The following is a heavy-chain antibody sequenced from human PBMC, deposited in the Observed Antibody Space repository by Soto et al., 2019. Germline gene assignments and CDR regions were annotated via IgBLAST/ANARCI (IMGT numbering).Heavy chain of an antibody. CDR1: GYSFTSYW. J-gene: IGHJ5*02. CDR2: SYPGDSDT. CDR3: ARHPAAGPNWSDP. D-gene: IGHD6-13*01. Sequence: GESLKISCKGSGYSFTSYWIGWVRQMPGKGLEGMGISYPGDSDTRYSPSFQGQVTISADKSISTAYLQWSSLKASDTAMYYCARHPAAGPNWSDPWGQAPMVTVSS. V-gene: IGHV5-51*01.